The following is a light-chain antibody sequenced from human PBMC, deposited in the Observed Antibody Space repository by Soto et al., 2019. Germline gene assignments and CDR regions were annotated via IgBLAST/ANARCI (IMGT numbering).Light chain of an antibody. J-gene: IGKJ1*01. CDR3: QHYNSYSEA. CDR2: KAS. Sequence: DIQMTQSTSTLSGSVGDRVTITCRASQTISSWLAWYQQKPGKAPKLLIYKASTLKSGDPSRFSGSGSGTEFTLTISSMQPDDFTTYYCQHYNSYSEAFGQGTKVELK. CDR1: QTISSW. V-gene: IGKV1-5*03.